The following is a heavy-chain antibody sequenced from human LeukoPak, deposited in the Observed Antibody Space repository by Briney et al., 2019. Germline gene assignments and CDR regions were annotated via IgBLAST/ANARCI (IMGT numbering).Heavy chain of an antibody. CDR1: GFTFSSYW. V-gene: IGHV3-53*01. D-gene: IGHD3-10*01. CDR3: ARDSITMVRGVIINYYGMDV. Sequence: GGSLRLSCAASGFTFSSYWMHWVRQAPGEGLEWVSVIYSGGSTYYADSVKGRFTISRDNSKNTLYLQMNSLRAEDTAVYYCARDSITMVRGVIINYYGMDVWGQGTTVTVSS. CDR2: IYSGGST. J-gene: IGHJ6*02.